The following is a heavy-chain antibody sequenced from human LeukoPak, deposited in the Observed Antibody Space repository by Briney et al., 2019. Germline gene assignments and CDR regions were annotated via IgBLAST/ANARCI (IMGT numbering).Heavy chain of an antibody. CDR1: GGSFSAYY. J-gene: IGHJ4*02. CDR3: ARGAYYDSSGYYFDY. D-gene: IGHD3-22*01. V-gene: IGHV4-34*01. Sequence: PSETLSLTCAVYGGSFSAYYWSWIRQPPGKGLEWIGEINHGGGANYNPSLKSRVTVSGDTSNNQFSLKLSSVTAADTAVYYCARGAYYDSSGYYFDYWGQGTLVTVSS. CDR2: INHGGGA.